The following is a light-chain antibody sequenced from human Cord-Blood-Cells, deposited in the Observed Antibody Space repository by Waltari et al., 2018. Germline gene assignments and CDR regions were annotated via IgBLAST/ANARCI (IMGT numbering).Light chain of an antibody. CDR1: QSVSSN. CDR3: QQYNNWPPGT. V-gene: IGKV3-15*01. Sequence: EIVLTQSPATLSVSPGDRATLSCRASQSVSSNLAWYQQQPGQAPRLLIIGASDRATGSPARFSGSGSGTEVTLTISSLQSEDFAVYYCQQYNNWPPGTFGQGTKVEIK. J-gene: IGKJ1*01. CDR2: GAS.